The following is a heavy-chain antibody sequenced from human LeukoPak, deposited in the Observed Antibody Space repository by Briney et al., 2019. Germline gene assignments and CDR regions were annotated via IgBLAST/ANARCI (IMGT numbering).Heavy chain of an antibody. CDR1: GYTFTSYY. D-gene: IGHD1-26*01. Sequence: GASVKVSCKASGYTFTSYYMHWVRQAPGQGLEWMGIINPSGGSTSYAQKFQGRVTMTRDTSTSTVYMELSSLRSEDTAVYYCVFEGATRDFDYWGQGTLVTVSS. CDR3: VFEGATRDFDY. CDR2: INPSGGST. J-gene: IGHJ4*02. V-gene: IGHV1-46*01.